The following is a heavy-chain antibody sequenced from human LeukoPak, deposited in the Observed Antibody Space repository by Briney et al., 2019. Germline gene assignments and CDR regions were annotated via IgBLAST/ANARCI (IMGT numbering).Heavy chain of an antibody. D-gene: IGHD5-18*01. J-gene: IGHJ6*03. CDR1: GFTFDDYA. CDR2: ISWNSGSI. CDR3: AKGRGYSYGYYYYYMDV. V-gene: IGHV3-9*01. Sequence: GGSLRLSCAASGFTFDDYAMHRVRQAPGKGLEWVSGISWNSGSIGYADSVKGRFTISRDNAKNSLYLQMNSLRAEDTALYYCAKGRGYSYGYYYYYMDVWGKGTTVTISS.